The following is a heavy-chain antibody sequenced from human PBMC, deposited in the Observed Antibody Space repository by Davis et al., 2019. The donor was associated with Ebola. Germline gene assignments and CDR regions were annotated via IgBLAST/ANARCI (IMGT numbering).Heavy chain of an antibody. D-gene: IGHD2-2*01. CDR2: ISWHSIHM. CDR1: GFTFDDYA. V-gene: IGHV3-9*01. Sequence: SLKISCAASGFTFDDYAMHWVRQAPGKGLEWFSGISWHSIHMVYADSVKGRFTISRDNAKHSLYLQMDSLSCDDTALYYCARRYCSKTRCSPAPFDYWGLGTAVTVSS. J-gene: IGHJ4*02. CDR3: ARRYCSKTRCSPAPFDY.